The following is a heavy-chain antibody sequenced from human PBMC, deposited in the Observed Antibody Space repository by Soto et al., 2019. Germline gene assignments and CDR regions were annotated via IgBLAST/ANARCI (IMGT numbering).Heavy chain of an antibody. CDR1: GFTFDRYS. CDR3: GRTVYYDFWGGYGMGV. Sequence: EVQLVESGGGLVKPGGSLRLSCVASGFTFDRYSMNWVRQAPGKGLEWLSFISFSSSYIFDADSVKGRFTISRDNAKNTLYVQMNNLGAEDTAVYFCGRTVYYDFWGGYGMGVWGQGTTVTVSS. V-gene: IGHV3-21*01. CDR2: ISFSSSYI. J-gene: IGHJ6*02. D-gene: IGHD3-3*01.